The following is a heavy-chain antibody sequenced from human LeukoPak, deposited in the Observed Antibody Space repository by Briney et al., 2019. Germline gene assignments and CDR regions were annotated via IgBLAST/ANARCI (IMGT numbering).Heavy chain of an antibody. CDR2: IYSTGTT. CDR1: GASISSTSYF. V-gene: IGHV4-39*01. J-gene: IGHJ4*02. Sequence: SETLSLTCTVSGASISSTSYFWGWIRQPPGKGLEWIGTIYSTGTTYYNPSLKSRVTISVDTSRNQFSLKVNSVTAADTAAYYCARLADDYGDYRFDYWGQGTLVTVSS. CDR3: ARLADDYGDYRFDY. D-gene: IGHD4-17*01.